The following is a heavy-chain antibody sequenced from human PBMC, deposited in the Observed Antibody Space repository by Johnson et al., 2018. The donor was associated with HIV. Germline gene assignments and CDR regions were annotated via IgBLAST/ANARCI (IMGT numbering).Heavy chain of an antibody. D-gene: IGHD2-2*01. Sequence: QVQLVESGGGVVQPGRSLRLSCAASGFTFSSYAMHWVRPAPGKGLEWVALIAYDGSITYYADSVTGRFTISRDNYKNTLYLQMNRLRAEDTAVYYCARDASWDDAFDIWGQGTMVTFSS. V-gene: IGHV3-30*04. CDR2: IAYDGSIT. CDR1: GFTFSSYA. CDR3: ARDASWDDAFDI. J-gene: IGHJ3*02.